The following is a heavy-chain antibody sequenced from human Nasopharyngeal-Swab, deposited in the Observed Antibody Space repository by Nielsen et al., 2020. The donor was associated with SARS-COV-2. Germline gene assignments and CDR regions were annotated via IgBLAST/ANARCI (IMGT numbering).Heavy chain of an antibody. Sequence: SETLSLTCAVYGGSFSGYYWSWIRQPPGKGLEWIGEINHSGSTNYNPSLKSRVTISVDTSKNQFSLKLSSVTAADTAVYYCAGGGRGDLGVNYYYYMDVWGKGTTVTVSS. CDR3: AGGGRGDLGVNYYYYMDV. CDR1: GGSFSGYY. D-gene: IGHD2-21*01. CDR2: INHSGST. V-gene: IGHV4-34*01. J-gene: IGHJ6*03.